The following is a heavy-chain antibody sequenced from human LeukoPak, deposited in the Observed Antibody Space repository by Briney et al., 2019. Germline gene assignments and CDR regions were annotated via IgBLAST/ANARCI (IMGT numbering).Heavy chain of an antibody. V-gene: IGHV1-2*02. J-gene: IGHJ4*02. Sequence: APVKVSCKASGYTFTGYYMHWVRQAPGQGLEWMGWINPNSGGTNYAQKFQGRVTMTRDTSISTAYMELSRLRSDDTAVYYCARGPGRFLEWSFEAAPDYWGQGTLVTVSS. CDR2: INPNSGGT. CDR1: GYTFTGYY. D-gene: IGHD3-3*01. CDR3: ARGPGRFLEWSFEAAPDY.